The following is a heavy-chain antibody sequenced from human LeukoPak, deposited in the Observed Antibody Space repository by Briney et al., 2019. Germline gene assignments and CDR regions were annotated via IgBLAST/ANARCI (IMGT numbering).Heavy chain of an antibody. V-gene: IGHV1-3*01. Sequence: GASVKVSCKASGYTFTSYSMHWVRQAPGQSLEWMGWINGGNGKTKYSQKFQGRVTITRDTSASTAYMELSSLRSDDTAVYYCARDITGYGAFDIWGQGTMVTVSS. CDR1: GYTFTSYS. CDR3: ARDITGYGAFDI. CDR2: INGGNGKT. D-gene: IGHD3-9*01. J-gene: IGHJ3*02.